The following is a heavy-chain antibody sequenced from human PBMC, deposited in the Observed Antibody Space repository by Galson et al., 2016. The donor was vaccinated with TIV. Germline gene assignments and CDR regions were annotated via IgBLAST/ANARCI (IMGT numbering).Heavy chain of an antibody. CDR3: AREMYYYDSTAYYAFDI. V-gene: IGHV1-69*06. CDR1: GDTFSNYA. J-gene: IGHJ3*02. D-gene: IGHD3-22*01. Sequence: SVKDSCKASGDTFSNYAISWVRQAPGQGPEWMGRINPIFHTATYAQRLQGRVTIMADKSTTTIYMELNSLRPEDTAVYYCAREMYYYDSTAYYAFDIWGQGTMVTVSS. CDR2: INPIFHTA.